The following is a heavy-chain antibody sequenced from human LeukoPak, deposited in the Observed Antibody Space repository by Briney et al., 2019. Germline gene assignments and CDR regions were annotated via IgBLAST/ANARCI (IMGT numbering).Heavy chain of an antibody. V-gene: IGHV3-30*03. J-gene: IGHJ4*02. CDR1: GFTFSSYG. Sequence: GGSLRLSCAASGFTFSSYGMHWVRQAPGKGLEWVAVISYDGSNKYYADSVKGRFTISRDNSKNTLYLQMNSLRAEDTAVYYCASSQVVTANFDYWGQGTLVTVSS. CDR3: ASSQVVTANFDY. D-gene: IGHD2-21*02. CDR2: ISYDGSNK.